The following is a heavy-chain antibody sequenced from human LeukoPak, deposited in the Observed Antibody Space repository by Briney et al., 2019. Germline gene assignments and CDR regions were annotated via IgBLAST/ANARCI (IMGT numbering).Heavy chain of an antibody. Sequence: ASVKVSCKASGYTFTSYGISWVRQAPGQGREWMGWISAYNGNTNYAQKLQGRVTITTDTSTSTAYMELRSLRSDDTAVYYCARGALIYDILTGSGSSDAFDIWGQGTMVTVSS. CDR1: GYTFTSYG. D-gene: IGHD3-9*01. V-gene: IGHV1-18*04. CDR2: ISAYNGNT. J-gene: IGHJ3*02. CDR3: ARGALIYDILTGSGSSDAFDI.